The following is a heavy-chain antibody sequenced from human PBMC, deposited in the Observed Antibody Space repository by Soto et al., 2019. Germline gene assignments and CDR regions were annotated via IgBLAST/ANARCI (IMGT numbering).Heavy chain of an antibody. J-gene: IGHJ6*03. Sequence: SETLSLTCAVYGGSFSGYYWSWIRQPPGKGLEWIGEINHSGSTNYNPSLKSRVTISVDTSKNQFSLKLSFVTAADTAVYYCARGTQYSSSYYYYYMDVWGKGTTVTVSS. CDR3: ARGTQYSSSYYYYYMDV. CDR1: GGSFSGYY. V-gene: IGHV4-34*01. D-gene: IGHD6-6*01. CDR2: INHSGST.